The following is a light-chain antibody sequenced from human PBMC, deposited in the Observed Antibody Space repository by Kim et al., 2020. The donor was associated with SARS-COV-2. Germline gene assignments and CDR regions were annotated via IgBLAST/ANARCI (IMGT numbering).Light chain of an antibody. CDR3: QTWDRTTAI. J-gene: IGLJ2*01. V-gene: IGLV3-1*01. CDR1: KLQYKY. CDR2: QDT. Sequence: SYELTQPPSVSVSPGQTATLSCSGAKLQYKYACWYQQKPGQSPLMVIYQDTKRPSGIPERFSGSRSGNTATLTISGTQAMDAGDYYCQTWDRTTAIFGGGTRLAVL.